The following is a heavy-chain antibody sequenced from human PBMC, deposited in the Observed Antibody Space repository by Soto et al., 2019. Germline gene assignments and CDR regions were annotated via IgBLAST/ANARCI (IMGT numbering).Heavy chain of an antibody. CDR2: ISYDGSNK. J-gene: IGHJ4*02. Sequence: QVPLVESGGGVVQPGRSLRLSCAASRFTFSNYGMHWVRQAPGKGLEWVAVISYDGSNKYYADSVKGRFTISRDNSKNTLYLQMNSLRAEDTAVYYCAKDRGIAAAGDYWGQGTLVTVSS. CDR1: RFTFSNYG. V-gene: IGHV3-30*18. CDR3: AKDRGIAAAGDY. D-gene: IGHD6-13*01.